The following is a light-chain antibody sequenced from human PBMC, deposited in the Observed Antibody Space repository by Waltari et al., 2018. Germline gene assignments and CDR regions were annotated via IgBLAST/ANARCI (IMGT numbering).Light chain of an antibody. CDR2: SAS. CDR3: QQYNDRRT. J-gene: IGKJ1*01. V-gene: IGKV3-15*01. CDR1: QSVSSY. Sequence: EIVMTQSPVTLSVSPGERATLSCRASQSVSSYVAWYQQKPGPAPRLLIYSASTRATGIPARFSGSGSGTEFTLTISSLQSEDFAVYYCQQYNDRRTFGQGTKVEI.